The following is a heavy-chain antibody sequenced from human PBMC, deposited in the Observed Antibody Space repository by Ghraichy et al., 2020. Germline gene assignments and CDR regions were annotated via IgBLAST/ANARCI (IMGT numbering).Heavy chain of an antibody. J-gene: IGHJ4*02. V-gene: IGHV4-39*02. Sequence: SQTLSLTCAVSGDSISGSRHYWGWIRQPPGQGLEWVGTRYYSGRTYSNPSLQSRVSISEDRSKNHFSLQLTTVTAADTAVYFGARLADVTIPPRGSQRGVVGVVPATPDFWGQGILVTVSS. D-gene: IGHD2-8*02. CDR3: ARLADVTIPPRGSQRGVVGVVPATPDF. CDR1: GDSISGSRHY. CDR2: RYYSGRT.